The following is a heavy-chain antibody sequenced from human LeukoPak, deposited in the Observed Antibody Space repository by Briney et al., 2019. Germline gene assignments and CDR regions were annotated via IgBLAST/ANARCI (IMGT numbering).Heavy chain of an antibody. V-gene: IGHV3-30*18. D-gene: IGHD5-12*01. CDR2: ILYDGSNK. Sequence: GGSLRLSCAASGFTFSSYGMHWVRQAPGKGLEWVAVILYDGSNKYYADSVKGRFTISRDNSKNTLYLQMNSLRAEDTAVYYCAKDQKRWLRLYYYYGMDVWGQGTTVTVSS. J-gene: IGHJ6*02. CDR3: AKDQKRWLRLYYYYGMDV. CDR1: GFTFSSYG.